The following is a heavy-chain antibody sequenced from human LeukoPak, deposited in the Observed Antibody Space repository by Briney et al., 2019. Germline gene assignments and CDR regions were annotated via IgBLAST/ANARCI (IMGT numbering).Heavy chain of an antibody. CDR3: ARLKLGAYFDL. CDR1: DGSTSSDY. Sequence: PSETLSLTCTVSDGSTSSDYWSWIRQSPGKGLEWVGYVYNSGDTGKNPSLKSRVTILLDTSKNQCSLKLTSVSAADTAVYYCARLKLGAYFDLWGRGTLVTVSS. CDR2: VYNSGDT. V-gene: IGHV4-59*08. D-gene: IGHD3-16*01. J-gene: IGHJ2*01.